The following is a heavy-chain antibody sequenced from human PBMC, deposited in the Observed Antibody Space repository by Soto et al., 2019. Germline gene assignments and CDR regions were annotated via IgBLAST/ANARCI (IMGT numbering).Heavy chain of an antibody. D-gene: IGHD2-21*01. Sequence: PGGSLRLSCAASGFTVSSNYMSWVRQAPGKGLEWVSVIYSGGSTYYADSVKGRFTISRHNSKNTLYFQMNSLRAEDTAVYFCARDRVRAAPSLTYYYYYMDVRGKETTVTVSS. J-gene: IGHJ6*03. CDR1: GFTVSSNY. CDR3: ARDRVRAAPSLTYYYYYMDV. CDR2: IYSGGST. V-gene: IGHV3-53*04.